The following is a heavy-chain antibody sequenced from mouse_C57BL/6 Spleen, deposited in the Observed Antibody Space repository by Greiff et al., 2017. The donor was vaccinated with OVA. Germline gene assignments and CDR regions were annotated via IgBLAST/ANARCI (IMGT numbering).Heavy chain of an antibody. CDR1: GFTFSDYG. CDR2: ISSGSSTI. CDR3: ARIGGYYFDY. D-gene: IGHD1-1*02. Sequence: EVMLVESGGGLVKPGGSLKLSCAASGFTFSDYGMHWVRQAPEKGLEWVAYISSGSSTIYYADTVKGRFTISRDNAKNTLFLQMTSLRSEDTAMYYCARIGGYYFDYWGQGTTLTVSS. J-gene: IGHJ2*01. V-gene: IGHV5-17*01.